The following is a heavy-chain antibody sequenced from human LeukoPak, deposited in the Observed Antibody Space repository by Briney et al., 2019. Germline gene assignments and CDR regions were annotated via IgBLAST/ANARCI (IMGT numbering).Heavy chain of an antibody. CDR1: GGTFSSYA. CDR2: IIPIFGTA. D-gene: IGHD5-12*01. V-gene: IGHV1-69*05. CDR3: AILVATIHYYYMDV. Sequence: SVKVSCKASGGTFSSYAISWVRQAPGQGLEWMGRIIPIFGTANYAQKFQGRVTITTDESTSTAYMELSSLRSEDTAVHYCAILVATIHYYYMDVWGKGTTVTVSS. J-gene: IGHJ6*03.